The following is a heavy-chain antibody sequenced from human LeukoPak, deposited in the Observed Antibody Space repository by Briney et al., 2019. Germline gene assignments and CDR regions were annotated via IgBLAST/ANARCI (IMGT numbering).Heavy chain of an antibody. CDR2: IIPILGIA. V-gene: IGHV1-69*04. D-gene: IGHD1-26*01. J-gene: IGHJ4*02. Sequence: SVKVSCKASGGTFSSYAISWVRQAPGQGLEWMGRIIPILGIANYAQKFQGRVTMTRDTSTSTVYMELSSLRSEDTAVYYCAREGSGSYFDYWGQGTLVTVSS. CDR3: AREGSGSYFDY. CDR1: GGTFSSYA.